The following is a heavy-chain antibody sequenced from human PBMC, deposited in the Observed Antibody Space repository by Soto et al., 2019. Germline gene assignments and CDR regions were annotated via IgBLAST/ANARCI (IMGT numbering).Heavy chain of an antibody. CDR3: VRELTTGDRNGGFEC. Sequence: SETLSLTCTVSSGSGGFFCNWIRQHPGKGLEWIGFISYSGSTYYNPSLKTRVTISVDTSKSQISLRLSSLTAADTAVYYCVRELTTGDRNGGFECWGHGIPVTVSS. V-gene: IGHV4-31*02. CDR1: SGSGGFF. D-gene: IGHD4-17*01. CDR2: ISYSGST. J-gene: IGHJ4*01.